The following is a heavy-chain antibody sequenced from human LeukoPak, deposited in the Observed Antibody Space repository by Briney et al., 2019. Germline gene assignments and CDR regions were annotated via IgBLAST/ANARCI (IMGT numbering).Heavy chain of an antibody. CDR2: INHSGST. Sequence: PSETLSLTCAVYGGSFSGYYWSWIRQPPGKGLEWIGEINHSGSTYYNPSLKSRVTISVDTSKNQFSLKLSSVTAADTAVYYCARDADRGYDYWGQGTLVTVSS. CDR1: GGSFSGYY. V-gene: IGHV4-34*09. J-gene: IGHJ4*02. CDR3: ARDADRGYDY. D-gene: IGHD3-10*01.